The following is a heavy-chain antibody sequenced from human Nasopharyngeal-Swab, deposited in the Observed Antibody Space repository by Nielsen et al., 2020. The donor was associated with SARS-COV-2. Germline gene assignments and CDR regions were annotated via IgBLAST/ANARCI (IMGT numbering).Heavy chain of an antibody. Sequence: GESLKISCAASGFTCSSYGMHWVRQAPGKGLEWAAVISYDGSNKYYADSVKGRFTISRDNSKNTLYLQMNSLRAEDTAVYYCAKGGGTTGTVGLDIWGQGTMVTVSS. D-gene: IGHD1-1*01. CDR3: AKGGGTTGTVGLDI. CDR1: GFTCSSYG. J-gene: IGHJ3*02. CDR2: ISYDGSNK. V-gene: IGHV3-30*18.